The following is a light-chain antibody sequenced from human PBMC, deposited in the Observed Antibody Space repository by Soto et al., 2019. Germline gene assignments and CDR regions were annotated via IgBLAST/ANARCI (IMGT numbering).Light chain of an antibody. J-gene: IGKJ5*01. CDR1: QPISDY. V-gene: IGKV1-39*01. CDR3: QQSYTTSIT. CDR2: GAS. Sequence: DIQMTQSPSSLSASVGDRVTITFRTSQPISDYLNWYQQKPGKAPKLLIYGASTLQGGVPSRFSGSGSGTDFTLTISSLQPEDFATYYCQQSYTTSITFGQGTRLEI.